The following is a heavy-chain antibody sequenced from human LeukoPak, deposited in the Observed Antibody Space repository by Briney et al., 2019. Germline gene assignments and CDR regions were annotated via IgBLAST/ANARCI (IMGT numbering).Heavy chain of an antibody. V-gene: IGHV1-69*13. CDR2: IIPIFGTA. CDR3: AREYYDYVWGSYRLNY. D-gene: IGHD3-16*02. CDR1: GYTFTGYY. J-gene: IGHJ4*02. Sequence: SVKVSCKASGYTFTGYYMHWVRQAPGQGLEWMGGIIPIFGTANYAQKFQGRVTITADESTSTAYMELSSLRSEDTAVYYCAREYYDYVWGSYRLNYWGQGTLVTVSS.